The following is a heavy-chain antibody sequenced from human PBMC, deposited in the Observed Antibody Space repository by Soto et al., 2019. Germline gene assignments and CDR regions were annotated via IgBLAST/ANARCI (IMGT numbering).Heavy chain of an antibody. CDR2: ISSDGTNK. CDR3: ARVGGYSYGSMGNFDY. J-gene: IGHJ4*02. Sequence: GGSLRLSCAASGFTFNNYAMHWVRQAPGKGLEWVAVISSDGTNKYYADSVKGRFTISRDNSKNTLYVQMNSLRAEDTAVYFCARVGGYSYGSMGNFDYWGQGTLVTVSS. V-gene: IGHV3-30-3*01. D-gene: IGHD5-18*01. CDR1: GFTFNNYA.